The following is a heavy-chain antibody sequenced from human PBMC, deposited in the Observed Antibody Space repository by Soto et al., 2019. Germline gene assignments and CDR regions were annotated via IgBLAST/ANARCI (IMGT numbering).Heavy chain of an antibody. CDR1: GYTFTSYY. D-gene: IGHD6-25*01. CDR2: INPSGGST. J-gene: IGHJ5*02. CDR3: ASSQRAADNWFDP. V-gene: IGHV1-46*01. Sequence: QVQLVQSGAEVKKPGASVKVSCKASGYTFTSYYMHWVRQAPGQGLEWLGIINPSGGSTSYAQKFQGRVTMTRDTSTSTVYMELSRLRSEDTAVYYCASSQRAADNWFDPWGQGTLVTVSS.